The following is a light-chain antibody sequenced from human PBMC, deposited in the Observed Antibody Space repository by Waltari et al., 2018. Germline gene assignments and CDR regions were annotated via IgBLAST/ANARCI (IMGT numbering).Light chain of an antibody. V-gene: IGKV1-27*01. CDR2: SAS. J-gene: IGKJ1*01. CDR3: QKYNSAPWT. CDR1: QAITNY. Sequence: DFQMTKSPSSLSASVGDRVTITCRSSQAITNYLAWYQQIPGKVPKLLIYSASTLQPGVPSRFSGSGFGTDFTLTISSLQPEDVGIYYCQKYNSAPWTFGQGTRVEVK.